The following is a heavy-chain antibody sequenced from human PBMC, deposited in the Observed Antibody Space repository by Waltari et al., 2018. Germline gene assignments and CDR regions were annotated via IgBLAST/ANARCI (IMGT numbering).Heavy chain of an antibody. Sequence: EGQLLESGGGSVQPGGCLRISCAASGFTFYTYAMTWVRQAPGEGLEWVSTISDGGGSTYYTDSVKGRFSISRDDSHDTVYLLMNSLRAEDTAVYYCVKGGVSYFAFHAWGQGTMVSVSS. CDR1: GFTFYTYA. V-gene: IGHV3-23*01. D-gene: IGHD1-26*01. CDR3: VKGGVSYFAFHA. J-gene: IGHJ3*01. CDR2: ISDGGGST.